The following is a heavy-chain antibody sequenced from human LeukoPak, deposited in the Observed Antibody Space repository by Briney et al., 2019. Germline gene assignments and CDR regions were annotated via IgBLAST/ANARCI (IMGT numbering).Heavy chain of an antibody. CDR2: INHSGST. CDR1: SGSFSGYY. V-gene: IGHV4-34*01. D-gene: IGHD4-11*01. Sequence: PSETLSLTCAVYSGSFSGYYWSWIRQPPGKGLEWIGEINHSGSTNYNPSLKSRVTISVDTSKNQFSLKLSSVTAADTAVYYCARTYSNYVSLNWFDPWGQGTLVTVSS. J-gene: IGHJ5*02. CDR3: ARTYSNYVSLNWFDP.